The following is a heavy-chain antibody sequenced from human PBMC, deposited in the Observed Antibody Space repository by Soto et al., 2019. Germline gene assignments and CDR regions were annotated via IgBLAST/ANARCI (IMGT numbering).Heavy chain of an antibody. D-gene: IGHD1-26*01. V-gene: IGHV3-53*01. Sequence: GGSLRLSCAASGFTVSSNYMSWVRQAPGKGLEWVSVIYSGGSTYYADSVKGRFTISRDNSKNTLYLQMNSLRAEDTAVYYCARNIVGADYFDYWGQGTLVTVSS. CDR2: IYSGGST. CDR1: GFTVSSNY. J-gene: IGHJ4*02. CDR3: ARNIVGADYFDY.